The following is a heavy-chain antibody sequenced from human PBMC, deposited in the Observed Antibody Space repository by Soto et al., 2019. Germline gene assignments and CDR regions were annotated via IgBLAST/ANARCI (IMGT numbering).Heavy chain of an antibody. D-gene: IGHD2-15*01. CDR2: INHSGST. V-gene: IGHV4-34*01. CDR1: GGSFSGYY. CDR3: ARGRALLLRGYYYYYYGMDV. J-gene: IGHJ6*02. Sequence: NPSETLSLTCAVYGGSFSGYYWSWIRQPPGKGLEWIGEINHSGSTNYNPSLKSRVTISVDTSKNQFSLKLSSVTAADTAVYYCARGRALLLRGYYYYYYGMDVWGQGTTVTVSS.